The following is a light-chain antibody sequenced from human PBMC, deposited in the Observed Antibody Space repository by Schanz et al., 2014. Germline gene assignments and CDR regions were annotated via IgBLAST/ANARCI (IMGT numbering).Light chain of an antibody. J-gene: IGLJ3*02. CDR2: NSD. Sequence: QSVLTQPPSASGTPGQRVTISCSGSNSNIGRNVVNWYPQFPGTAPKLLIHNSDQRPSGVPERFSGSKSGTSASLAITGLQAEDEADYYCSSYAGSINWVFGGGTKLTVL. V-gene: IGLV1-44*01. CDR3: SSYAGSINWV. CDR1: NSNIGRNV.